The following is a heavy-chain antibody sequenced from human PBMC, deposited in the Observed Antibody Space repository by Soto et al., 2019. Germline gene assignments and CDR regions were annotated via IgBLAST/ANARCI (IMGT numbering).Heavy chain of an antibody. D-gene: IGHD1-1*01. V-gene: IGHV3-30*04. CDR3: AREGGERAKYYFDY. Sequence: GGSLRLSCEASGFTFRSYAMHWVRQAPGKGLELVAIISYDGSNKYYGESVKGRFTISRDNSKNTVSLQMSSLRSEETAVYYCAREGGERAKYYFDYWGQGTLVTVSS. J-gene: IGHJ4*02. CDR1: GFTFRSYA. CDR2: ISYDGSNK.